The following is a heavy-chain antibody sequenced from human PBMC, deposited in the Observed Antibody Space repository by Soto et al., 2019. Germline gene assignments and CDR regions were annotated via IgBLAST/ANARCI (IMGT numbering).Heavy chain of an antibody. D-gene: IGHD6-13*01. CDR2: ISAYIGDT. V-gene: IGHV1-18*03. Sequence: QVQLVQSGAEVKKPGASVKVSCKTSGFTFTNYYIYWVRQAPGQGLELVGWISAYIGDTRYAQPLHGRVTMTTDTPARTAYPELRSLRSDDMAVYSCARGETDYLSWYFEYWGQGSQITVSS. CDR1: GFTFTNYY. J-gene: IGHJ4*02. CDR3: ARGETDYLSWYFEY.